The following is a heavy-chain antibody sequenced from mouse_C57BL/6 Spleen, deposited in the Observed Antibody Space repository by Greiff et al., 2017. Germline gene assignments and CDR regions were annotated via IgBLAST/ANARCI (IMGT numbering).Heavy chain of an antibody. D-gene: IGHD4-1*01. CDR3: ARGTLGYFDY. J-gene: IGHJ2*01. CDR1: GFTFSDYY. CDR2: INYDGSST. Sequence: EVQRVESEGGLVQPGSSMKLSCTASGFTFSDYYMAWVRQVPEKGLEWVANINYDGSSTYYLDSLKSRFIISRDNAKNILYLQMSSLKSEDTATYYCARGTLGYFDYWGQGTTLTVSS. V-gene: IGHV5-16*01.